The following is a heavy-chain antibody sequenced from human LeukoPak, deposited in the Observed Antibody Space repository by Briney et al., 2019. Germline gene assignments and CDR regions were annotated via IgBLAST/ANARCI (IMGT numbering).Heavy chain of an antibody. CDR1: GGSISSYY. CDR3: ASQVAVLNWFDP. Sequence: SETLSLTCTVSGGSISSYYWSWIRQPPGKGLEWMGYIYYSGSTNHNPSLTSRVTISVDTSTNQFSLKLSSVTAADTAVYYCASQVAVLNWFDPWGQGTLVTVSS. CDR2: IYYSGST. D-gene: IGHD2-2*01. J-gene: IGHJ5*02. V-gene: IGHV4-59*08.